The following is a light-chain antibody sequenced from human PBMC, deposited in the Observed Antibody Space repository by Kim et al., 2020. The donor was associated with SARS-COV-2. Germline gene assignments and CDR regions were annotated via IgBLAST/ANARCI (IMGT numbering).Light chain of an antibody. CDR2: DAS. CDR3: QQRSNWPT. Sequence: PLSPGERATLSCRASQSVSSYLAWYQQKPGQAPRLLSYDASNRATGIPARFSGSGSGTDFTLTISSLEPEDFAVYYCQQRSNWPTFGQGTRLEIK. CDR1: QSVSSY. V-gene: IGKV3-11*01. J-gene: IGKJ5*01.